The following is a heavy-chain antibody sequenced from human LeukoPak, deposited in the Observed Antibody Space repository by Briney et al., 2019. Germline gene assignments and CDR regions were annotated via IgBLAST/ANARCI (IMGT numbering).Heavy chain of an antibody. CDR2: IYYSGDI. V-gene: IGHV4-28*05. D-gene: IGHD3-10*02. Sequence: SDTLSLTCVVSGYSISSGSWWGWIRQPPGKGLEWIGYIYYSGDIYYNPSLKRRVTMSVDTSKTQFSLKLSSVTAVDTAVYYCASVNVRGAPTRVDYWGQGTLVTVSS. J-gene: IGHJ4*02. CDR3: ASVNVRGAPTRVDY. CDR1: GYSISSGSW.